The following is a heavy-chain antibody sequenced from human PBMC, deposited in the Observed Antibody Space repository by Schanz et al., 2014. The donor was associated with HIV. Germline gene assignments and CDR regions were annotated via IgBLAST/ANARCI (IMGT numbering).Heavy chain of an antibody. CDR1: GFNFNSYG. Sequence: QVQLVESGGGVVQPGRSLRLSCVASGFNFNSYGMHWVRQAPGKGLEWVAVTSYDGTKKHYADSVKGRFTISRDNSKNTLYLQMNSLRAEDTAVYYCVLPSAKIVGGLGEHYFDHWGQGTLVTVSS. CDR3: VLPSAKIVGGLGEHYFDH. J-gene: IGHJ4*02. D-gene: IGHD1-26*01. CDR2: TSYDGTKK. V-gene: IGHV3-30*03.